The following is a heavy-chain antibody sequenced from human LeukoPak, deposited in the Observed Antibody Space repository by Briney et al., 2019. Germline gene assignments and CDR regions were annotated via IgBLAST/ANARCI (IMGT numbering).Heavy chain of an antibody. Sequence: SETLSLTCTVSGGSISSSSYYWGWIRQPPGKGLEWIGSIYYSGSTYYNPSLKSRVTISVDTSKNQFSLKLSSVTAADTAVYYCARRSGGSRNWFDPWGQGTLVTVSS. D-gene: IGHD1-26*01. J-gene: IGHJ5*02. CDR3: ARRSGGSRNWFDP. CDR1: GGSISSSSYY. V-gene: IGHV4-39*01. CDR2: IYYSGST.